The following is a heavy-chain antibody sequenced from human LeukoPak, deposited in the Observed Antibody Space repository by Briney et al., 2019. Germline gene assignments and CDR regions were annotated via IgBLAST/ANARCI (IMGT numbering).Heavy chain of an antibody. CDR1: GGSISSYY. CDR2: IYYSGST. V-gene: IGHV4-59*01. Sequence: PSETLSLTCTVSGGSISSYYWSWIRQPPGKGLEWIGYIYYSGSTNYSPSLKSRVTISVDTSKNQFSLKLSSVTAADTAVYYCARDDPYSSSWYGNSYYYMDVWGKGTTVTVSS. J-gene: IGHJ6*03. CDR3: ARDDPYSSSWYGNSYYYMDV. D-gene: IGHD6-13*01.